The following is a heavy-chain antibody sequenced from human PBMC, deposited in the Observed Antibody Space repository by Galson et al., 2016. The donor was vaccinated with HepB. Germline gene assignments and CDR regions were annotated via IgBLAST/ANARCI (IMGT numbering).Heavy chain of an antibody. CDR2: IYYNGNT. D-gene: IGHD2-15*01. CDR1: GGSVSSYY. V-gene: IGHV4-59*02. CDR3: ARGGFCNSVTCHQNCFDP. Sequence: SETLSLTCTVSGGSVSSYYWSWIRQSPGKGLEWIGYIYYNGNTNYSPSLRGRVTMSVDSSKNQISLRLDSVTAADTAVYYCARGGFCNSVTCHQNCFDPWGQGTLVTVSS. J-gene: IGHJ5*02.